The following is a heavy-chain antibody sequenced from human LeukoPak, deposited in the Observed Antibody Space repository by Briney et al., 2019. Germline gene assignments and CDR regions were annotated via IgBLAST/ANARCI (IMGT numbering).Heavy chain of an antibody. V-gene: IGHV1-18*01. Sequence: VSVKVSCKASGYTFTSYGISWVRQAPGQGLEWMGWISAYNGNTNYAQKLQGRVTMTTDTSTSTAYMELRSLRSDDTAVYYCARLLFRSQDDAFDIWGQGTMVTVSS. CDR3: ARLLFRSQDDAFDI. CDR2: ISAYNGNT. CDR1: GYTFTSYG. J-gene: IGHJ3*02.